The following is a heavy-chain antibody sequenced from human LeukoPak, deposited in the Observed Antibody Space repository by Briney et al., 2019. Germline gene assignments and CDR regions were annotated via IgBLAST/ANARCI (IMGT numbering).Heavy chain of an antibody. J-gene: IGHJ4*02. V-gene: IGHV4-59*01. CDR3: ARRTYCGGDCYSFDY. D-gene: IGHD2-21*02. CDR1: GGSISSYY. CDR2: IYDSGIT. Sequence: SETLSLTCTVSGGSISSYYWSWIRQSPGKGLEYIGYIYDSGITNYSPSPRSRASISVDTSKNQFSLKLTSVTAADTAVYYCARRTYCGGDCYSFDYWGQGILVTVSS.